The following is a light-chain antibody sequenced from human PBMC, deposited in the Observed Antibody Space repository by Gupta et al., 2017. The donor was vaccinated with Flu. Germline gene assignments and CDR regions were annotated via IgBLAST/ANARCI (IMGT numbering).Light chain of an antibody. CDR2: EVS. Sequence: SPLTHPAPVPGSPGQSITISCTGTSSDVGGYNYVSWYQQHPGKAPKLMIYEVSNRPSGVSNRFSGSKSGNTASLTISGLQAEDEADYYCSSYTSSSTLVFGGGTKLTVL. V-gene: IGLV2-14*01. J-gene: IGLJ2*01. CDR1: SSDVGGYNY. CDR3: SSYTSSSTLV.